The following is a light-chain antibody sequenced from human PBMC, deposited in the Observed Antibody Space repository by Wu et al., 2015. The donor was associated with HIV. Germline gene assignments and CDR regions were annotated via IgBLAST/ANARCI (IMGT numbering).Light chain of an antibody. V-gene: IGKV1-39*01. J-gene: IGKJ2*03. CDR3: QQSYRTPPENS. CDR1: QSISTS. Sequence: DIQVTQSPSSLSASVGDRVTITCRASQSISTSLNWYQQKSGKAPKVLIYDASSLESGVPSRFSGSGSGTDFTLTISNLQPEDFATYYCQQSYRTPPENSFGQGTNLRIK. CDR2: DAS.